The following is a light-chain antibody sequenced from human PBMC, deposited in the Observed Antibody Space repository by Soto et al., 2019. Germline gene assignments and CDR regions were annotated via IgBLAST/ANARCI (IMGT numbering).Light chain of an antibody. CDR2: KTS. CDR3: QQYNSNPLT. Sequence: DIQMTQSPSTLSASVEDRVTITCRASQSFSTWLAWYQQKPGKAPNLLIYKTSILESGVPSRFSGSRSGTQFTLPISSLQPDDFATSYCQQYNSNPLTFGGGTNVAIK. J-gene: IGKJ4*01. V-gene: IGKV1-5*03. CDR1: QSFSTW.